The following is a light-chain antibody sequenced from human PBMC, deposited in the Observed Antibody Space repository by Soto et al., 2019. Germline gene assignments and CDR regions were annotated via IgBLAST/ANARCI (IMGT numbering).Light chain of an antibody. Sequence: DIQMTQSPSTLSASVGDRVTIACRASQNISSWLAWYQQKPGKAPKLLIYKASTLESGVPSRFSGSGSGTAFSLTISRVLRDDCACYYCRQYSLYSTFGPGTKVDIK. J-gene: IGKJ3*01. CDR1: QNISSW. CDR2: KAS. CDR3: RQYSLYST. V-gene: IGKV1-5*03.